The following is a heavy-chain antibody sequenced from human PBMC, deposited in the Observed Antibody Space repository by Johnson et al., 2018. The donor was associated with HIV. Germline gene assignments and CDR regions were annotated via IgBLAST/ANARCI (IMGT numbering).Heavy chain of an antibody. J-gene: IGHJ3*01. CDR2: ISWSGGTI. CDR1: GFTFDDYG. V-gene: IGHV3-20*04. Sequence: VQLVESGGGVVRPGGSLRLSCAASGFTFDDYGMSWVRQAPGKGLEWVSGISWSGGTIGYADSVKGRFTISRDNSKNTLYLQMNSLRAEDPAGYYCAGVRGVIVATIFRVWGQGTMVTVSS. D-gene: IGHD5-12*01. CDR3: AGVRGVIVATIFRV.